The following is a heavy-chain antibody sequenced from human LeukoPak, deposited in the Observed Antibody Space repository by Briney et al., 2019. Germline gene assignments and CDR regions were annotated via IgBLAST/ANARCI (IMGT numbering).Heavy chain of an antibody. CDR1: GFTFSIYA. Sequence: GGSLRLSCAASGFTFSIYAMSWVRQAPGKGLEWVSAISGSGGSTYYADSVKGRFTISRDKSKNTLYLQMNSLSAEDTAVYYCAKDRVGARYYFDYWGQGTLVTVSS. CDR2: ISGSGGST. J-gene: IGHJ4*02. V-gene: IGHV3-23*01. CDR3: AKDRVGARYYFDY. D-gene: IGHD1-26*01.